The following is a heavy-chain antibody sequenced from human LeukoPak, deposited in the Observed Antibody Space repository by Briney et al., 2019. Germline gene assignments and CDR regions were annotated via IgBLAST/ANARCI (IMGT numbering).Heavy chain of an antibody. CDR2: IWYDGSNK. CDR3: AREGRSGYWEYYSDY. D-gene: IGHD3-3*01. Sequence: PGGSLRLSCAASGFTFSSYGMHWVRQAPGKGLEWVAVIWYDGSNKYYADSVKGRFTISRDNSKNTLYLQMNSLRAEDTAVYYCAREGRSGYWEYYSDYWGQGTLVTVSS. V-gene: IGHV3-33*01. J-gene: IGHJ4*02. CDR1: GFTFSSYG.